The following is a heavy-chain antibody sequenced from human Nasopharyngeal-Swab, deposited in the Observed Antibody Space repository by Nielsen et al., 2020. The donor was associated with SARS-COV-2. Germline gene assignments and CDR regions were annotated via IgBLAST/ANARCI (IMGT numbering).Heavy chain of an antibody. CDR1: GGSISSGGYY. V-gene: IGHV4-31*11. Sequence: SETLSLTCAVSGGSISSGGYYWSWIRQPPGKGLEWIGYIYYSGSTYYNPSLKSRVTISVDTSKNQFSLKLSSVTAADTAVYYCAREQIYYGSGSYYPNWFDPWGQGTLVTVSS. CDR2: IYYSGST. J-gene: IGHJ5*02. D-gene: IGHD3-10*01. CDR3: AREQIYYGSGSYYPNWFDP.